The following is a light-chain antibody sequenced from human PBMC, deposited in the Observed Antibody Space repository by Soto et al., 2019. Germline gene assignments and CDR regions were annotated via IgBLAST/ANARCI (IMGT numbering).Light chain of an antibody. V-gene: IGKV1-39*01. CDR1: ENINIY. CDR2: AAS. CDR3: QQCYSTPRS. J-gene: IGKJ2*01. Sequence: DIQMTQSQSSLSASVGDRVTITCRARENINIYLNWYQQKPGKDPQVLIYAASSLQSGVTSRFTGSRAWTGFTLAISTLLCEDFGTYDGQQCYSTPRSIGHVTKLVIK.